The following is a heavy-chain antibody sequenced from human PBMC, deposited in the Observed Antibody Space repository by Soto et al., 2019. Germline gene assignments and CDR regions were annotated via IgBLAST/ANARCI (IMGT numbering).Heavy chain of an antibody. CDR3: ARETIAAGGYYYYGMDV. CDR2: TYYRSKWYN. CDR1: GESVSSNSAA. D-gene: IGHD6-13*01. Sequence: PSHTLSLTCAISGESVSSNSAAWNWIRQSPSRGLEWLGRTYYRSKWYNDYAVSVKSRITINPDTSKNQFSLQLNSVTPEDTAVYYCARETIAAGGYYYYGMDVWGQGTTVTVSS. V-gene: IGHV6-1*01. J-gene: IGHJ6*02.